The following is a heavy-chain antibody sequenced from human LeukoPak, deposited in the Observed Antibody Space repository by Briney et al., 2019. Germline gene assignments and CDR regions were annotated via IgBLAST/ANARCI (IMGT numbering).Heavy chain of an antibody. Sequence: GASVKVSCKASGYTFTGYYMHWVRQAPGQGLEWMGWINPNSGGTNYAQKFHGRVTMTRDTSISTAYMELSRLRSDDTAVYYCARGSSGWYAYFQHWGQGTLVTVSS. V-gene: IGHV1-2*02. CDR3: ARGSSGWYAYFQH. CDR1: GYTFTGYY. J-gene: IGHJ1*01. CDR2: INPNSGGT. D-gene: IGHD6-19*01.